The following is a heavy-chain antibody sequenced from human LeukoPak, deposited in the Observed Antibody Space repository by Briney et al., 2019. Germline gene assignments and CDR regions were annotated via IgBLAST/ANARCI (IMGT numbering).Heavy chain of an antibody. D-gene: IGHD1-26*01. CDR1: GFTFSSYS. Sequence: PGGSLRLSCAASGFTFSSYSMNWARQAPGKGLEWVSSISSSSSYIYYADSVKGRFTISRDNAKNSLYLQMNSLRAEDTAVYYCAKEDSGSFYFDYWGQGTLVTVSS. CDR2: ISSSSSYI. CDR3: AKEDSGSFYFDY. V-gene: IGHV3-21*01. J-gene: IGHJ4*02.